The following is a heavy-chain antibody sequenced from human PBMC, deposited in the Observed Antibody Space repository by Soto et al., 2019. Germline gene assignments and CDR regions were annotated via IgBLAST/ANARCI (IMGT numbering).Heavy chain of an antibody. CDR3: AKIDKFNPQSSGWSNRFDY. V-gene: IGHV3-23*01. CDR1: GFTFSNYG. D-gene: IGHD6-19*01. J-gene: IGHJ4*02. Sequence: EVQLLESGGGLVQPGGSLRLSCAASGFTFSNYGMTWVRQAPGKGLEWVSGMSRDGGVTDYTDSVKGRFTISRDISQNTLYLQMNSLRAEDTAVYYCAKIDKFNPQSSGWSNRFDYCGQGTLVTVSS. CDR2: MSRDGGVT.